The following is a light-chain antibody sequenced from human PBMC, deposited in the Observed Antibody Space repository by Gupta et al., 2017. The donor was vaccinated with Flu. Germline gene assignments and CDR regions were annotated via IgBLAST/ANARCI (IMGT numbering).Light chain of an antibody. CDR3: QAWDSTTGV. J-gene: IGLJ1*01. V-gene: IGLV3-1*01. CDR2: KDT. CDR1: NLGDKY. Sequence: SYXXTQPPXVSVSPXQTASITCSGDNLGDKYACWYQQKPGQSPVLVIYKDTKRPSGIPERFSGSNSGNTATLTISGTQAMDEADYYCQAWDSTTGVFGTGTKVTVL.